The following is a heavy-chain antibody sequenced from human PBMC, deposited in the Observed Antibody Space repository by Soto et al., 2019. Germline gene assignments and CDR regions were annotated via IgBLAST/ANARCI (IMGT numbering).Heavy chain of an antibody. CDR3: ARGVYALDC. Sequence: GGSLRLSCAASGFTFSSYWMTWVRQAPGKGLEWVANVREDGSEIYYVDSVKGRFTISRDNAKNSLYLQMNTLRAEDTAVYYWARGVYALDCWGQGTRVTVSS. V-gene: IGHV3-7*01. D-gene: IGHD2-8*01. CDR2: VREDGSEI. J-gene: IGHJ4*02. CDR1: GFTFSSYW.